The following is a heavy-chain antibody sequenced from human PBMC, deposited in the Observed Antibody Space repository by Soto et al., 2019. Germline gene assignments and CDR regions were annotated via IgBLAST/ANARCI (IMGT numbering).Heavy chain of an antibody. Sequence: QVQLQESGPGLVKPSQTLSLTCTVSGGSISSGDYYWSWIRQPPGKGLEWIGYIYYSGSTYYNPXXXSRVXXXXDXSKNQFPLKLSSVTAADTAVYYCARAQGKLPYYYYGMDVWGQGTTVTVSS. J-gene: IGHJ6*02. CDR2: IYYSGST. CDR3: ARAQGKLPYYYYGMDV. V-gene: IGHV4-30-4*01. D-gene: IGHD1-7*01. CDR1: GGSISSGDYY.